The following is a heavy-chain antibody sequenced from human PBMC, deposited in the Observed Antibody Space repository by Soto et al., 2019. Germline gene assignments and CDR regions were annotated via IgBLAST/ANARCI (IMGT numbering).Heavy chain of an antibody. CDR1: GYTFTSYG. CDR3: ARDNPSLPWYFDL. V-gene: IGHV1-18*01. CDR2: ISAYNGNT. Sequence: QVQLVQSGAEVKKPGASVKVSCKASGYTFTSYGISWVRQAPGQGLEWMGWISAYNGNTNYAQKIQGRVTMTPDTSTSTAYMELRSLSSDDTAVYYCARDNPSLPWYFDLWGRGTLVTVSS. J-gene: IGHJ2*01. D-gene: IGHD2-15*01.